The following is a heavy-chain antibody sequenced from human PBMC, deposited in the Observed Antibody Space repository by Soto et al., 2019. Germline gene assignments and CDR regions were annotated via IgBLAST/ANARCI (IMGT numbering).Heavy chain of an antibody. CDR2: ISAYNGNT. CDR3: ATDWAAAGPFDY. Sequence: QVQLVQSGAEVKKPGASVKVSCKASGYTFTSYGISWVRQAPGQGLEWMGWISAYNGNTNYAQKRQGRGTMTTDTSMSTAYMELRSLRSDDTAVYYCATDWAAAGPFDYWGQGTLVTVSS. CDR1: GYTFTSYG. D-gene: IGHD6-13*01. J-gene: IGHJ4*02. V-gene: IGHV1-18*01.